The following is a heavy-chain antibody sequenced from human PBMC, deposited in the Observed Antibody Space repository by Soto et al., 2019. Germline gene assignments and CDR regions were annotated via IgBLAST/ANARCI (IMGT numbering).Heavy chain of an antibody. CDR2: ISSSSSYI. Sequence: EVQLVESGGGLVKPGGSLRLSCAASGFTFSSYSMNWVRQAPGKGLEWVSSISSSSSYIYYADSVKGRFTISRDNDKNSLYLQMNSLRAEDTAVYYCARDHAYYDFWSGYQVYYYYGMDVWGQGTTVTVSS. CDR3: ARDHAYYDFWSGYQVYYYYGMDV. CDR1: GFTFSSYS. V-gene: IGHV3-21*01. J-gene: IGHJ6*02. D-gene: IGHD3-3*01.